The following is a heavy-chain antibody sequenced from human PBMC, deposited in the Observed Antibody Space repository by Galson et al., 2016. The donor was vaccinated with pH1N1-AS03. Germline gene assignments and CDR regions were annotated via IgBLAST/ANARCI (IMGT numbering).Heavy chain of an antibody. CDR2: IKQDGSET. D-gene: IGHD3-16*01. CDR1: GLEFSYFW. CDR3: ARGEMIGDDS. Sequence: CAASGLEFSYFWMTWVRQAPGKGPEWVANIKQDGSETHYVDSVKGRFPISRDNAKNSLYLQMNSLRVEDTAMYYCARGEMIGDDSWGQGTLVTVSS. J-gene: IGHJ4*02. V-gene: IGHV3-7*03.